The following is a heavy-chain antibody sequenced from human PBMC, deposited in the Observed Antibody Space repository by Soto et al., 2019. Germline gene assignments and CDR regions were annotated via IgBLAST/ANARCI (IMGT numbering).Heavy chain of an antibody. CDR2: IYYSGST. CDR3: ARHAAPWYSSGWVDY. V-gene: IGHV4-39*01. J-gene: IGHJ4*02. D-gene: IGHD6-19*01. CDR1: GGSISSSSYY. Sequence: QLQLQESGPGLVKPSETLSLTCTVSGGSISSSSYYWGWIRQPPGKGLEWIGSIYYSGSTYYNPSLQSRVTISVDTSKNQFSLKLSSVTAADTAVYYCARHAAPWYSSGWVDYWGQGTLVTVSS.